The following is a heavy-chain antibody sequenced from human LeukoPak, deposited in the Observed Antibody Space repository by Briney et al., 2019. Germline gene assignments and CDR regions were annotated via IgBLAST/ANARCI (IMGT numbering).Heavy chain of an antibody. CDR1: GFIFSKYA. D-gene: IGHD6-19*01. V-gene: IGHV3-23*01. CDR3: AKAGGRSSGWYNFDY. J-gene: IGHJ4*02. CDR2: ISGSGGST. Sequence: GGSLRLSCAASGFIFSKYAMSWVRQAPGKGLEWVSAISGSGGSTYYADSVKGRFTISRDNSKNTLYLQMNSLRAEDTAVYYCAKAGGRSSGWYNFDYWGQGTLVTVSS.